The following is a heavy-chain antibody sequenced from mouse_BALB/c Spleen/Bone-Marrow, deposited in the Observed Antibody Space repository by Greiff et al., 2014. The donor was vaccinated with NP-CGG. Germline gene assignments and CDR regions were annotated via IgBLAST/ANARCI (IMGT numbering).Heavy chain of an antibody. CDR1: GFNIKDTY. CDR2: IDPANGNT. Sequence: VQLKECGAELVKPGASVKLSCTASGFNIKDTYMHWVKQRPEQGLEWIGRIDPANGNTKYDPKFQGKATITADTSSNTAYLQLSSLTSEDTAVYYCARWEYYAMDYWGQGTSVTVSS. V-gene: IGHV14-3*02. J-gene: IGHJ4*01. D-gene: IGHD4-1*01. CDR3: ARWEYYAMDY.